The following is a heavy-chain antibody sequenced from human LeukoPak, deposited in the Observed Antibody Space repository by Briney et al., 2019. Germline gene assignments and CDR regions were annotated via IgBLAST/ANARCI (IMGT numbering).Heavy chain of an antibody. CDR2: INIGGTNT. Sequence: GGSLRLSCAASGFTFNDYYMSWIRQAPGKGLEWLSYINIGGTNTHYADSVKGRFTISRDNAKKSLYLEMNNLRAEDTAVYYCATDGAGFDTGGQGVLVTVSS. J-gene: IGHJ5*02. V-gene: IGHV3-11*01. CDR3: ATDGAGFDT. CDR1: GFTFNDYY.